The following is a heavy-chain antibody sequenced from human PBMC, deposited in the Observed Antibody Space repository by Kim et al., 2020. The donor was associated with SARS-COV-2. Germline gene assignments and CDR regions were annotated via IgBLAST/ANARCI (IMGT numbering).Heavy chain of an antibody. CDR3: ARQGVLRYFDWLSHPHYYSYYGMDV. CDR1: GGSISSSSYY. J-gene: IGHJ6*02. Sequence: SETLSLTCTVSGGSISSSSYYWGWIRQPPGKGLEWIGSIYYSGSTYYNPSLKSRVTISVDTSKNQFSLKLSSVTAADTAVYYCARQGVLRYFDWLSHPHYYSYYGMDVWGQGTTVTVSS. CDR2: IYYSGST. D-gene: IGHD3-9*01. V-gene: IGHV4-39*01.